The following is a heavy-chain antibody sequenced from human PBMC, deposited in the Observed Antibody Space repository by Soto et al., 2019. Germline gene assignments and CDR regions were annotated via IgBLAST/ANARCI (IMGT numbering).Heavy chain of an antibody. Sequence: GESLKISCKGSGYSFTSYWIGWVRQMPGKGLEWMGIIYPGDSDTRYSPSFQGQVTISADKSISTAYLQWSSLKASDTAIYYCAIHATAAAAKAPPSRNYYMDVWGKGTTVTVFS. V-gene: IGHV5-51*01. J-gene: IGHJ6*03. D-gene: IGHD6-13*01. CDR1: GYSFTSYW. CDR2: IYPGDSDT. CDR3: AIHATAAAAKAPPSRNYYMDV.